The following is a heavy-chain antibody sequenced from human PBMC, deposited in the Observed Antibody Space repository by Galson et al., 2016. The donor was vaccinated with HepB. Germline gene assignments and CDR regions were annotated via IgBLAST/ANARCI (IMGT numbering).Heavy chain of an antibody. D-gene: IGHD3-3*01. CDR3: ARGTYYDSATRFDP. CDR1: GGSITSSNW. J-gene: IGHJ5*02. Sequence: SETLSLTCAVSGGSITSSNWWSWVRQPPGKGLEWIGEINHSGNTNYNPSLKSRVNLSVDMSKKQFTLELTSVTVADTAIYYWARGTYYDSATRFDPWGQGTPVTVAS. V-gene: IGHV4-4*02. CDR2: INHSGNT.